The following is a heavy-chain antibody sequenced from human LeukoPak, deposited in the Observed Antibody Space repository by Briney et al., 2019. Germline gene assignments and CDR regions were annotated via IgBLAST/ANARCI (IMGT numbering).Heavy chain of an antibody. CDR3: ASEDITMVRGVMFDY. D-gene: IGHD3-10*01. V-gene: IGHV3-23*01. J-gene: IGHJ4*02. CDR2: LSGSGGDT. Sequence: GGSLRLSCATSGFTFGLYAMGWVRQAPGRGLEWVSALSGSGGDTYYADSVRGRFTISRDNSKNTLYLQMNSLRAEDTAVYYCASEDITMVRGVMFDYWGQGTLVTVSS. CDR1: GFTFGLYA.